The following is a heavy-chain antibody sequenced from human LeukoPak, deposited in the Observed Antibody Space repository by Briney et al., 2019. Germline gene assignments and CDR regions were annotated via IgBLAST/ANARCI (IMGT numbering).Heavy chain of an antibody. CDR1: GFTFSSYA. CDR3: AKVGSGGYSFDY. Sequence: GGSLRLSCAASGFTFSSYAMSWVRQAPGKGLEWVSGISGSGGSTYYADSVKGRFTISRDNSKNTLYLQMNSLRAEDTAVYYCAKVGSGGYSFDYWGQGTLVTVSS. CDR2: ISGSGGST. J-gene: IGHJ4*02. V-gene: IGHV3-23*01. D-gene: IGHD4-23*01.